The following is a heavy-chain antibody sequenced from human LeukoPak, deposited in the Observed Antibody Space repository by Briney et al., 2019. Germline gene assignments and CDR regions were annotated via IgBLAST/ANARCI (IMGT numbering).Heavy chain of an antibody. V-gene: IGHV3-66*02. D-gene: IGHD6-13*01. CDR1: GFTVSSTY. CDR2: IYSGGST. J-gene: IGHJ4*02. Sequence: GGSLRLSCAASGFTVSSTYMSWVRQAPGKGLDRVSVIYSGGSTSYADSVKGRFTISRDTSKNTLYLQMHSLRPEDTAVYYCASDSNYDHWGQGTLVAISS. CDR3: ASDSNYDH.